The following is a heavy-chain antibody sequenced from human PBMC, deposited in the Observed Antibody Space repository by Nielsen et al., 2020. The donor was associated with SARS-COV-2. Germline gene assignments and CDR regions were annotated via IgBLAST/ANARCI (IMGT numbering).Heavy chain of an antibody. V-gene: IGHV1-46*01. CDR3: ARDMRVAGRDYYYGMDV. Sequence: ASVKVSCKTSGYTFINYYMHWVRLAPGQGLEWMGRINPNGGITTYAQMFQGRVTMTRDTSTSTVYMELSSLRSEDTAVYYCARDMRVAGRDYYYGMDVWGQGTTVTVSS. CDR2: INPNGGIT. CDR1: GYTFINYY. D-gene: IGHD6-19*01. J-gene: IGHJ6*02.